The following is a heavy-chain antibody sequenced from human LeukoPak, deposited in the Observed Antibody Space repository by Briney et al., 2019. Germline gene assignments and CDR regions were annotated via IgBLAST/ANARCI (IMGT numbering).Heavy chain of an antibody. V-gene: IGHV4-59*01. CDR2: IYYNGYT. Sequence: SETLSLTCTVSGGPIGTYYWSWIRQPPGKGLEWIGYIYYNGYTDYNPSLKSRVTISLHTSKNHFSLNLRSVTAADTAVYYCARDRHWTNDWVSDYWGQGTLVTVSS. CDR3: ARDRHWTNDWVSDY. D-gene: IGHD1/OR15-1a*01. CDR1: GGPIGTYY. J-gene: IGHJ4*02.